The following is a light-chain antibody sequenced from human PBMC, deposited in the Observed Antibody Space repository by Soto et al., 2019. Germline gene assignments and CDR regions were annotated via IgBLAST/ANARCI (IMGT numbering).Light chain of an antibody. CDR3: SSFTAARTHV. Sequence: QSALTQPASLSGSPGQSITISCTGTSSDIGAYDYVSWFQQHPGKAPKLMISEVNNRPSGVSNRFSGSKSGNTAYLTISGLQGEDEGEYFCSSFTAARTHVFGTGTKLTVL. J-gene: IGLJ1*01. V-gene: IGLV2-14*01. CDR1: SSDIGAYDY. CDR2: EVN.